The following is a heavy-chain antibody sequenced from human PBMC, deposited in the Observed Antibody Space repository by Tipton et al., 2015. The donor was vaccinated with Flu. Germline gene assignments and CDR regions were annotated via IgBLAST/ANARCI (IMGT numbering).Heavy chain of an antibody. D-gene: IGHD4-11*01. CDR2: MYSSGTT. CDR1: GGSISSFY. J-gene: IGHJ5*02. CDR3: ARYPESNYHWFGP. Sequence: TLSLTCTVSGGSISSFYWSWIRQPAGKGLEWIGRMYSSGTTKYNPSLKSRVTISVDTSKNQISLKLSSVTAADTAVYYCARYPESNYHWFGPWGQGALVTVSS. V-gene: IGHV4-4*07.